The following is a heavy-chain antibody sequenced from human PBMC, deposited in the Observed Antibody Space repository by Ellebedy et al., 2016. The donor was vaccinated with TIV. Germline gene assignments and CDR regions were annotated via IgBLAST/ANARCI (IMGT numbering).Heavy chain of an antibody. Sequence: MPSETLSLTCTVSGGSISSSSYYWGWIRQPPGKGLEWIGSIYYSGSTYYNPSLKSRVAISVDTSKNQFSLKLSSVTAADTSIYYCVSRVVAVRHFDYWGQGTLVTVSS. CDR1: GGSISSSSYY. D-gene: IGHD6-6*01. CDR3: VSRVVAVRHFDY. V-gene: IGHV4-39*01. J-gene: IGHJ4*02. CDR2: IYYSGST.